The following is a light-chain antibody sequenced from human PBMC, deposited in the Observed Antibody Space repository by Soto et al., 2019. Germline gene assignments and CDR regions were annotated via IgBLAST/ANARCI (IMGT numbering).Light chain of an antibody. CDR1: QSVTSNY. Sequence: EIVLTKSPGTLSVSSGESATLSCRASQSVTSNYVAWYQQKPGLPPRLLIFGASNRATGIPDRFSGGVSGTDFTLTISRLEPEDFALYICQQYGSSPYTFGLGTKLE. CDR2: GAS. J-gene: IGKJ2*01. V-gene: IGKV3-20*01. CDR3: QQYGSSPYT.